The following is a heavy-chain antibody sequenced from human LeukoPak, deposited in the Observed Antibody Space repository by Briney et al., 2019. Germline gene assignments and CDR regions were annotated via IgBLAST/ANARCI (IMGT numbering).Heavy chain of an antibody. Sequence: GGSLRLSCAASGFTFSSYSMNWVRQAPGKGLEWVSSISSSSSYIYHADSVKGRFTISRDNAKNSLYLQMNSLRAEDTAVYYCARDEYYYDSSGSGAWGQGTLVTVSS. CDR3: ARDEYYYDSSGSGA. CDR1: GFTFSSYS. D-gene: IGHD3-22*01. J-gene: IGHJ5*02. V-gene: IGHV3-21*01. CDR2: ISSSSSYI.